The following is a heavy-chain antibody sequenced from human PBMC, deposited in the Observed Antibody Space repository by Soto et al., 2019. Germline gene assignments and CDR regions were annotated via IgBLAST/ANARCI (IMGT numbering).Heavy chain of an antibody. CDR3: AKDPTGERLPTVDY. CDR2: ISGSGGST. V-gene: IGHV3-23*01. D-gene: IGHD6-25*01. CDR1: GFTFSSYA. J-gene: IGHJ4*02. Sequence: PGGSLRLSCAASGFTFSSYAMSWVRQAPGKGLEWVSAISGSGGSTYYADSVKGRFTISRDNSKNTLYLQMNSLRAEDTAVYYCAKDPTGERLPTVDYWGQGTLVTVS.